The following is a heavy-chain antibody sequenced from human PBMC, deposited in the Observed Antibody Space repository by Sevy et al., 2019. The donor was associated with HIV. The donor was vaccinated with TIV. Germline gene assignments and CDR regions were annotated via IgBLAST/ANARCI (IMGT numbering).Heavy chain of an antibody. D-gene: IGHD6-19*01. CDR2: IWYDGTNK. Sequence: GGSLRLSCAASGFTFNSYGMHWVRQAPGKGLEWVAVIWYDGTNKEYADSVKGRFTISKDNSKNTLYLQMNSLRAEDTAVHYCARESIEVAGIGYYFHSWGQGTLVTVSS. CDR1: GFTFNSYG. J-gene: IGHJ4*02. V-gene: IGHV3-33*01. CDR3: ARESIEVAGIGYYFHS.